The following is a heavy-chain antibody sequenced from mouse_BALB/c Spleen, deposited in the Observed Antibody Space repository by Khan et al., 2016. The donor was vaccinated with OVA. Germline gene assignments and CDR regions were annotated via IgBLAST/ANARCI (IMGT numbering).Heavy chain of an antibody. CDR3: ARMARK. V-gene: IGHV14-3*02. CDR2: IGPSNGNT. Sequence: VQLMQSGAALVKSVATLKLSCTASGLNIKATYMPLLLQSPDQGLDWIGRIGPSNGNTNYHPNFQGQVTITADTSSNTPYLQLSSLTSEDTAVYYCARMARKWGQGTTLTVSS. CDR1: GLNIKATY. J-gene: IGHJ2*01.